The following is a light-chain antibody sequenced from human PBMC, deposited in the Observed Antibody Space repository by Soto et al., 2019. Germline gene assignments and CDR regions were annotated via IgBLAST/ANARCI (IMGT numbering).Light chain of an antibody. CDR2: GAS. CDR3: QQYGVSPRT. J-gene: IGKJ1*01. Sequence: EIVLTQSPGTLSLSPGERATLSCRASQSVSSSYLAWYQQKPGQAPRLLIYGASSRATGIPDRFSGSGSGTDFTLTISRLEPEDFAVYYCQQYGVSPRTFGQGTKVGIK. V-gene: IGKV3-20*01. CDR1: QSVSSSY.